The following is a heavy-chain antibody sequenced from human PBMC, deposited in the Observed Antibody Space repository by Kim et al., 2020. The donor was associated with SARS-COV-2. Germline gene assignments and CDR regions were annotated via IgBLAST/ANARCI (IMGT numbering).Heavy chain of an antibody. Sequence: SETLSLTCTVSGGSVSSGSYFWSWIRQPPGKGLEWIGYIYYSGNTNYNPSLKSRVTMSVDTSKNQFSLKLXSVTAADTAVYYCARXPNDFWSGYPYYFDYWGQGTXVTVSS. CDR2: IYYSGNT. CDR3: ARXPNDFWSGYPYYFDY. D-gene: IGHD3-3*01. J-gene: IGHJ4*02. V-gene: IGHV4-61*01. CDR1: GGSVSSGSYF.